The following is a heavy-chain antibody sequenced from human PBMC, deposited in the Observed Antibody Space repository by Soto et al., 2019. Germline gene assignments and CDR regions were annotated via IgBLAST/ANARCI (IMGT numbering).Heavy chain of an antibody. V-gene: IGHV1-18*04. J-gene: IGHJ6*02. D-gene: IGHD3-10*01. CDR3: ARDRDLGADV. CDR2: ISAYNGNT. CDR1: GYTFTSYG. Sequence: GASVNVSCNASGYTFTSYGISWVGQAPGQGLECMGWISAYNGNTNYAQKLQGRVTMTPDTSTSTAYMELRSLRSDDTAVYYCARDRDLGADVWGQGTTVTVSS.